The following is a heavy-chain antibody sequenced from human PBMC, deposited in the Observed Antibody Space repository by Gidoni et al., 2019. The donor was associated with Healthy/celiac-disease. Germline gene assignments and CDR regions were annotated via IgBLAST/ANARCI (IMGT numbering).Heavy chain of an antibody. V-gene: IGHV4-34*01. Sequence: QVQLQQWGAGLLKPSETLSLTCAVYGGSFSGFYWSWIRQPPGKGLEWIGEINHSGSTNYNPSLKSRVTISVDTSKNQFSLKLSSVTAADTAVYYCARVFELRYYDSSGYYYFDFWGQGTLVTVSS. D-gene: IGHD3-22*01. J-gene: IGHJ4*02. CDR3: ARVFELRYYDSSGYYYFDF. CDR1: GGSFSGFY. CDR2: INHSGST.